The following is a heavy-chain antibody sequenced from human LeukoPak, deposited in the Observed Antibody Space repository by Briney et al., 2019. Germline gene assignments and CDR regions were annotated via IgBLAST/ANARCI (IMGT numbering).Heavy chain of an antibody. Sequence: GGSLRLSCAASGFTFSNYNMNWVRQPPGKGLQWVSYISSSSNIIYYADSVKGRFTISRDNAKNSLYLQMNTLRADDTAVYYCARENVGVPGGDCWGQGTLVTVSS. D-gene: IGHD1-26*01. V-gene: IGHV3-48*01. CDR1: GFTFSNYN. J-gene: IGHJ4*02. CDR3: ARENVGVPGGDC. CDR2: ISSSSNII.